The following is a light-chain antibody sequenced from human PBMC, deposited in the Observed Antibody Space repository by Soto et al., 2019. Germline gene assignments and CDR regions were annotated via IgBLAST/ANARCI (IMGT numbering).Light chain of an antibody. CDR3: SSYAGSNNPYV. CDR2: EVS. CDR1: SSDVGGYNY. J-gene: IGLJ1*01. Sequence: QSALIQPPSASGSPEQSVTISCTGTSSDVGGYNYVSWYQQHPGKAPKLMIYEVSKRPSGVPDRFSGSKSGNTASLTVSGLQAEDEADYYCSSYAGSNNPYVFGTGTKVTVL. V-gene: IGLV2-8*01.